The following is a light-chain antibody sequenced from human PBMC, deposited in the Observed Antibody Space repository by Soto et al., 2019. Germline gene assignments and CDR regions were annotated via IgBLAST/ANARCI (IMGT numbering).Light chain of an antibody. CDR2: AAS. J-gene: IGKJ1*01. V-gene: IGKV1-39*01. Sequence: DLQVTQSPSSLSATVGDRVTLTCRASQSIDNYLNWYQQKPGKAPKLLFYAASSFQSGVPSRFSGSGSGTDFTLTISSLQPEDFATYYCQQNYDTLWTFGQGTKVDIK. CDR3: QQNYDTLWT. CDR1: QSIDNY.